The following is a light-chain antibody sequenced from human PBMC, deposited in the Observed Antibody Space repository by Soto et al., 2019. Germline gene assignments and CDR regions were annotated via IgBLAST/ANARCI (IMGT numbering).Light chain of an antibody. CDR1: QSISSY. V-gene: IGKV1-39*01. CDR3: QQSYSTPRT. CDR2: AAS. J-gene: IGKJ3*01. Sequence: DIQMTQSPSSLAASVGXRXXXXXRASQSISSYLNWYQQKPGKAPKLLIYAASSLQSGVPSRFSGSGSGTDFTLTISSLQPEDFATYYCQQSYSTPRTFGPGTKVDI.